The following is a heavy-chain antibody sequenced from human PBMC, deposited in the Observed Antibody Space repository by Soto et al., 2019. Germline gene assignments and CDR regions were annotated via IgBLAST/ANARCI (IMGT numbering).Heavy chain of an antibody. CDR1: GFTFSSYA. J-gene: IGHJ4*02. D-gene: IGHD2-15*01. V-gene: IGHV3-30-3*01. CDR3: ARDLLSGAMVAATWQLDY. Sequence: QVQLVESGGGVVQPGRSLRLSCAASGFTFSSYAMHWVRQAPGKGLEWVAVISYDGSNKYYADSVKGRFTISRDNSKNPLYLQMNSLRAEDTAVYYCARDLLSGAMVAATWQLDYWGQGTLVTVSS. CDR2: ISYDGSNK.